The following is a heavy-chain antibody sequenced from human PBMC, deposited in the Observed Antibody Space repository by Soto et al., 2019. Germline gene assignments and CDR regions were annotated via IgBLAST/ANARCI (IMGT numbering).Heavy chain of an antibody. D-gene: IGHD2-8*01. CDR2: LKSKTDGGTI. Sequence: EVQLVESGGDLVKPGGSLRLSCAASGFTFNNAWMNWVRQAPGKGLEWVGRLKSKTDGGTIDYAAPVKGRFTISGDDSKNALFLQMNNLKIEDTAVYYCTTTEALRVFPYYFDYWGQGTLVTVSS. CDR3: TTTEALRVFPYYFDY. V-gene: IGHV3-15*07. CDR1: GFTFNNAW. J-gene: IGHJ4*02.